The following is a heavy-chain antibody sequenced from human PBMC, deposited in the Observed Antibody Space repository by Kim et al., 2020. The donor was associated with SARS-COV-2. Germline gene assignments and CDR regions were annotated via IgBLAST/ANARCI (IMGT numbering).Heavy chain of an antibody. CDR2: ISWNSGSI. CDR3: AKVARGTHDSSGYYYWVYFDY. D-gene: IGHD3-22*01. J-gene: IGHJ4*02. V-gene: IGHV3-9*01. CDR1: GFTFGDYA. Sequence: GGSLRLSCAASGFTFGDYAMHWVRQAPGKGLEWVSGISWNSGSIGYADSVKGRFTISRDNAKNSLYLQMNSLRAEDTALYYCAKVARGTHDSSGYYYWVYFDYWGQGTLVTVSS.